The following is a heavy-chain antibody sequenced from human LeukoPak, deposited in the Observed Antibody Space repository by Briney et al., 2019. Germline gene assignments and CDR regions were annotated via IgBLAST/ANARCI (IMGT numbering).Heavy chain of an antibody. J-gene: IGHJ4*02. D-gene: IGHD2-2*01. V-gene: IGHV1-2*06. CDR1: GDTFTGYY. Sequence: ASVKVSCKASGDTFTGYYMHWVRQAPGQGLEWMGRINPNSGGTNYAQKFQGRVTMTRDTSISTAYMELSRLRSDDTAVYYCARAEGYCSSTSCYEPFDYWGQGTLVTVSS. CDR2: INPNSGGT. CDR3: ARAEGYCSSTSCYEPFDY.